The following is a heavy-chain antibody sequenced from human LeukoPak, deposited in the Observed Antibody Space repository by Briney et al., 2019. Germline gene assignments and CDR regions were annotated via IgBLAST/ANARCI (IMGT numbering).Heavy chain of an antibody. CDR1: GYTFNDYY. D-gene: IGHD6-13*01. CDR2: INPDSGGT. J-gene: IGHJ4*02. Sequence: GASVKVSCKPSGYTFNDYYMHWVRQAPGQGLEWMGWINPDSGGTNYAQKFQGRVTMTRDTSVSTAYMEVRRLKSDDTAVYYCARDQGAAAGSAIDYWGQGTLVTVSS. V-gene: IGHV1-2*02. CDR3: ARDQGAAAGSAIDY.